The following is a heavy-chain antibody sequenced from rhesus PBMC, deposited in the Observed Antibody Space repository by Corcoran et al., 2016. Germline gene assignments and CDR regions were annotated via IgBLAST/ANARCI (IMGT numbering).Heavy chain of an antibody. CDR1: GYSFTSYW. CDR3: AKNGVIAAAGPNIVGTYYFDY. Sequence: EVQLVQSGAEVNRPGESLKISCKPSGYSFTSYWISWVRPMPGKGLEWMGAIDPSDSDTRYSPSFQGQVTISADKSISTAYLQWSSLKASDSATYYCAKNGVIAAAGPNIVGTYYFDYWGQGVLVTVSS. J-gene: IGHJ4*01. V-gene: IGHV5-2*01. CDR2: IDPSDSDT. D-gene: IGHD6S26*01.